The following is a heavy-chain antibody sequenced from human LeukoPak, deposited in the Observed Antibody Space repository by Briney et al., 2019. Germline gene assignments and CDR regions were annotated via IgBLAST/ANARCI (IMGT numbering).Heavy chain of an antibody. J-gene: IGHJ6*03. V-gene: IGHV1-18*01. CDR2: FSADNGET. CDR1: GYTFNSFG. Sequence: ASVKLSCKASGYTFNSFGISWVRQAPGQGLEGMGWFSADNGETSNAQKVQGRMTMTTDTSKTKTIMDLSSLRLEDTAVSYFERSASRRDRRASNSFFSSAYFMDAWGKGTTVTVS. CDR3: ERSASRRDRRASNSFFSSAYFMDA. D-gene: IGHD4-23*01.